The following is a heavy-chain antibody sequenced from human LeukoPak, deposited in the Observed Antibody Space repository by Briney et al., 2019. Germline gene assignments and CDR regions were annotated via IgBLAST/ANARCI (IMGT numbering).Heavy chain of an antibody. J-gene: IGHJ4*02. CDR2: TYYRSKWYN. CDR1: GDSVSSNSAA. V-gene: IGHV6-1*01. Sequence: QTLSLTCAISGDSVSSNSAAWNWIRQSPSRGLEWLGRTYYRSKWYNDYAVSVKSRITINPDTSKNQFSLKLSSVTAADTAIYYCASRVRWNYYFDDWGQGTLVTVSA. CDR3: ASRVRWNYYFDD. D-gene: IGHD1-1*01.